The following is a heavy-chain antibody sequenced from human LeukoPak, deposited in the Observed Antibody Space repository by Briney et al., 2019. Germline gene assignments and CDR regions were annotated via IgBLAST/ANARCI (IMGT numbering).Heavy chain of an antibody. V-gene: IGHV4-39*01. Sequence: SETLSLTCTVSDGSVSTSTHYWGWIRHPPGKGLEWIGSVSNGGSTSYNPSLTSRISISVDTSKNQFSLKLNSVTAADTALYYCARSDHSHFVNWFDSWGQGILVAVSS. CDR3: ARSDHSHFVNWFDS. CDR1: DGSVSTSTHY. CDR2: VSNGGST. D-gene: IGHD2-21*01. J-gene: IGHJ5*01.